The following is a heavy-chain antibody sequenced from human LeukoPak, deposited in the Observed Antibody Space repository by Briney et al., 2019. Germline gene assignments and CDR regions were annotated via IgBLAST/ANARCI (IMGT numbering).Heavy chain of an antibody. CDR2: IIPIFGTA. V-gene: IGHV1-69*13. J-gene: IGHJ5*02. CDR3: ARDRAAGLDP. D-gene: IGHD6-13*01. Sequence: RASVKVSCKASGGTFSSYAISWVRQAPGQGLEWMGGIIPIFGTANYAQKFQGRVTITADESTSTAYMELSSLRSEDTAVYYCARDRAAGLDPWGQGTLVTVSS. CDR1: GGTFSSYA.